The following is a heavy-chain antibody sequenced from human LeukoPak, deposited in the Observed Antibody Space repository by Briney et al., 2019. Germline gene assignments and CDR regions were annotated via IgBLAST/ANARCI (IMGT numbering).Heavy chain of an antibody. V-gene: IGHV3-66*02. CDR3: ARDLRYSGAFDI. D-gene: IGHD4-17*01. Sequence: GGSLRLSCAASGFTVSSNYMSWVRQAPGKGLEWVSVIYSGGSTYYADSVKGRFTISRDNSKNTLYLQMNSPRAEDTAVYYCARDLRYSGAFDIWGQGTMVTVSS. CDR1: GFTVSSNY. J-gene: IGHJ3*02. CDR2: IYSGGST.